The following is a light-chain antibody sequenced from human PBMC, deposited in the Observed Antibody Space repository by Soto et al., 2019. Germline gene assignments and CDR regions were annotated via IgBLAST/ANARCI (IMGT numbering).Light chain of an antibody. J-gene: IGLJ1*01. CDR3: SSYTSSSTPYV. Sequence: QSALTQPASVSGSPGQPTTIPCTGTRSDVGGYNYVSWYQQHPVKAPKLMIYDVTNRPSGVSDRFSGSKSGNTASLTISGLQAEDEADYYCSSYTSSSTPYVFGTGTKVTVL. CDR2: DVT. V-gene: IGLV2-14*01. CDR1: RSDVGGYNY.